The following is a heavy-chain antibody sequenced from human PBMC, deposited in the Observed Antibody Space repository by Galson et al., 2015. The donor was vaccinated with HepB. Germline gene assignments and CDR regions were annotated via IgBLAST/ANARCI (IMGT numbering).Heavy chain of an antibody. CDR2: INSDGSST. D-gene: IGHD2-15*01. CDR1: GFTFSSYW. J-gene: IGHJ6*02. CDR3: ARDGGYCSGGSCYWGGGYGMDV. V-gene: IGHV3-74*01. Sequence: SLRLSCAASGFTFSSYWMHWVRQAPGKGLVWVSRINSDGSSTSYADSVKGRFTISRDNAKNTLYLQMNSLRAEDTAVYYCARDGGYCSGGSCYWGGGYGMDVWGQGTTVTVSS.